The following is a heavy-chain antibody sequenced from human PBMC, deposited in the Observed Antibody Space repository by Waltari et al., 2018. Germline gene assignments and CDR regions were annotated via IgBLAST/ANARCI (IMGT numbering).Heavy chain of an antibody. D-gene: IGHD2-21*01. J-gene: IGHJ6*03. CDR1: GCVVRISA. Sequence: EVQLVESGGGLVQPGGSRRLPCAASGCVVRISAMPWVRQAPGKGLEYVSAISSNGVSTYYANSMKGRLSISRDNSKNTLYLQMGSLRAEDMAVYYCARSPDQPDSLDYYMDVWGKGTTVTVSS. CDR3: ARSPDQPDSLDYYMDV. CDR2: ISSNGVST. V-gene: IGHV3-64*01.